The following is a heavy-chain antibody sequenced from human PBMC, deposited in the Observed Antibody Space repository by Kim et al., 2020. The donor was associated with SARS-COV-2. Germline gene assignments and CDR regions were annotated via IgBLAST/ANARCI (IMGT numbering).Heavy chain of an antibody. D-gene: IGHD6-19*01. CDR3: AKDAYSSNMFDS. CDR2: IKSDGSDT. Sequence: GGSLRLSCEASGFTFSSHGMHWVRQAPGKGLVWVSRIKSDGSDTTYADSAKGRFTISRDNAKNTLYLQMNSLRAEDTAVYYCAKDAYSSNMFDSWGQGT. J-gene: IGHJ5*01. V-gene: IGHV3-74*03. CDR1: GFTFSSHG.